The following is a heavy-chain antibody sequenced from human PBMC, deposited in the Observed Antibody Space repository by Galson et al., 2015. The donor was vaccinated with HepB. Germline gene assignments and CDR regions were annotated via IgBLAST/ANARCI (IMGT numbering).Heavy chain of an antibody. D-gene: IGHD2-15*01. CDR3: ARGALVAVVRGTLNNWFAP. CDR1: GYTFSTYS. J-gene: IGHJ5*02. Sequence: SVKVSCKASGYTFSTYSITWVRQAPGQGLEWMGWISPYNGETDYARKFQGRVTMTTDTFTSTAYMEVRSLRSDDTAVYYCARGALVAVVRGTLNNWFAPWGQGTLVTVSS. V-gene: IGHV1-18*01. CDR2: ISPYNGET.